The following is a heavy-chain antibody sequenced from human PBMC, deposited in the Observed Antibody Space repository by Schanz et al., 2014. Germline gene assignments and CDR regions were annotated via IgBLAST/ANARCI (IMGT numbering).Heavy chain of an antibody. CDR2: IWYDGSNK. Sequence: QVQLVESGGGLVQPGGSLRLSCAASGFTFSKYGMHWVRQAPGKGLEWVAVIWYDGSNKDYADSVKGRFTISRDNSKDTLYLQMNSLRAEDTALYYCAKDRQTTVNRVGYYYGMDVWGQGTTVTVSS. CDR1: GFTFSKYG. CDR3: AKDRQTTVNRVGYYYGMDV. J-gene: IGHJ6*02. V-gene: IGHV3-30*02. D-gene: IGHD4-4*01.